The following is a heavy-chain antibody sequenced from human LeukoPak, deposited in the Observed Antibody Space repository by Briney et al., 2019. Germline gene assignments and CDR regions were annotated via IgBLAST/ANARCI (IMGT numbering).Heavy chain of an antibody. CDR3: ARERPTIAARSSNWFDP. J-gene: IGHJ5*02. V-gene: IGHV1-46*01. CDR2: INPTGGST. CDR1: GYTFLSYF. D-gene: IGHD6-6*01. Sequence: ASVKVSCKASGYTFLSYFMHWVRQAPGQGLEWMGIINPTGGSTTYAQKFQGRVTMTRDTSTSTVYMELSSLRSEDTAVYYCARERPTIAARSSNWFDPWGQGTLVTVSS.